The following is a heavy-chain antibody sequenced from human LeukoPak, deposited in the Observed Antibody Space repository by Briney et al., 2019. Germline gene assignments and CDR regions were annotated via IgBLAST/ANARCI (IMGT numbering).Heavy chain of an antibody. V-gene: IGHV1-18*01. Sequence: GASVKVSCKASGYTFTSYGISWVRQAPGQGLEWMGWISAYNGNTNYAQKLQGRVTMTTDTSTSTAYMELRSLRSDDTAVYYCARDTYYYDSSGYYYGDNWFDPWGQGTLVTVSS. CDR2: ISAYNGNT. J-gene: IGHJ5*02. CDR1: GYTFTSYG. D-gene: IGHD3-22*01. CDR3: ARDTYYYDSSGYYYGDNWFDP.